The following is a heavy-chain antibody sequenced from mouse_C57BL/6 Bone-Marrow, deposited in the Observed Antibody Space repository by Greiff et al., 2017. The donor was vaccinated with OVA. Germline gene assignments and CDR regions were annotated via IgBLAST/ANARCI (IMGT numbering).Heavy chain of an antibody. CDR1: GFSLTSYG. D-gene: IGHD2-1*01. Sequence: VKLVESGPGLVQPSQSLSITCTVSGFSLTSYGVHWVRQSPGKGLEWLGVIWSGGSTDYNAAFISRPSTNKDNTKDKVFLKMNSLQSDDTAIYYCAKFYGNGAMDYWGQGTSVTVSS. V-gene: IGHV2-2*01. J-gene: IGHJ4*01. CDR3: AKFYGNGAMDY. CDR2: IWSGGST.